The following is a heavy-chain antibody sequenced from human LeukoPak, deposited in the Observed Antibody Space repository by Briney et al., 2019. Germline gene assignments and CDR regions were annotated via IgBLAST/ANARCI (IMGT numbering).Heavy chain of an antibody. Sequence: GGSMRLCGTASAFSCSSYGMRWVRKAPGLGLERVSAICGGGRSTYYADSVKGRFTISRDNSKNTLYLQINSLRAEDTAVYYCANNYGDVWGKGTTVTVSS. CDR1: AFSCSSYG. CDR3: ANNYGDV. J-gene: IGHJ6*03. CDR2: ICGGGRST. V-gene: IGHV3-23*01.